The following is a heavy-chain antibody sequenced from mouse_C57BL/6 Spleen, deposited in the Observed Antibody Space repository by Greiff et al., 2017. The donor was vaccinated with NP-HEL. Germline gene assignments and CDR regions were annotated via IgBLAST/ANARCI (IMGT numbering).Heavy chain of an antibody. CDR2: IYPGSGNT. J-gene: IGHJ4*01. Sequence: VHLVESGAELVRPGASVKLSCKASGYTFTDYYINWVKQRPGQGLEWIARIYPGSGNTYYNEKFKGKATLTAEKSSSTAYMQLSSLTSEDSAVYFCARRESSYAMDYWGQGTSVTVSS. V-gene: IGHV1-76*01. D-gene: IGHD1-1*01. CDR1: GYTFTDYY. CDR3: ARRESSYAMDY.